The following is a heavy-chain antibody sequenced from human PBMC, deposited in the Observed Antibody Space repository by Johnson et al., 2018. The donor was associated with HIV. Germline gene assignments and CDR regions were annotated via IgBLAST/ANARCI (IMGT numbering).Heavy chain of an antibody. CDR3: ASQQWELGSHDAFDI. CDR1: GFTFNSYA. V-gene: IGHV3-30-3*01. CDR2: ISYDGSKK. J-gene: IGHJ3*02. Sequence: QVQLVESGGGVVQPGRSLRLSCAASGFTFNSYAMHWVRQAPGKGLEWVAIISYDGSKKYYADSVRGRFTISRDNAKNSLYLQMNRLRAEDTALYYCASQQWELGSHDAFDIWGQGTMVTVSS. D-gene: IGHD1-26*01.